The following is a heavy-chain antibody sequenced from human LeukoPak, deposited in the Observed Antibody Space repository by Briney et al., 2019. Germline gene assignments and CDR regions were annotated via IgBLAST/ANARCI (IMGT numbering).Heavy chain of an antibody. CDR1: GVSISSSNSY. D-gene: IGHD4-17*01. V-gene: IGHV3-11*04. Sequence: LSLTCTVSGVSISSSNSYWGWIRQPPGKGPEWVSYISSSGSTIYYADSVKGRFTISRDNAKNSLYLQMNSLRAEDTAVYYCASHFYGDYVDAFDIWGQGTMVTVSS. CDR3: ASHFYGDYVDAFDI. J-gene: IGHJ3*02. CDR2: ISSSGSTI.